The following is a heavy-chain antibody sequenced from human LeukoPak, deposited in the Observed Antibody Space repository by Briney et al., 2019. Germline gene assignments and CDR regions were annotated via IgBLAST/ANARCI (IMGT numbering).Heavy chain of an antibody. CDR3: ARRPYSTSWYYFDY. CDR2: ISGSGGST. V-gene: IGHV3-23*01. J-gene: IGHJ4*02. CDR1: GFTFSSYA. D-gene: IGHD6-13*01. Sequence: GGSLRLSCAASGFTFSSYAMSWVRQAPGKGLEWVSAISGSGGSTYYADSVKGRSTISRDNAKNSLYLQMSTLRAEDTAVYYCARRPYSTSWYYFDYWGQGTLVTVSS.